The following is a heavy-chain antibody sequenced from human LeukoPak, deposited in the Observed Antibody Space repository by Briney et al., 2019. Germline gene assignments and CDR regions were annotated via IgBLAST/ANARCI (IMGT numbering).Heavy chain of an antibody. V-gene: IGHV1-46*01. Sequence: ASVKVSCKASGYTFTSYYMHWVRQAPGQGLEWMGIINPSGGSTSHAQKFQGRVTMTRDTSTSTVYMELSSLRSEDTAVYYCARSAEMATIFDIWGQGTMVTVSS. J-gene: IGHJ3*02. CDR3: ARSAEMATIFDI. D-gene: IGHD5-24*01. CDR1: GYTFTSYY. CDR2: INPSGGST.